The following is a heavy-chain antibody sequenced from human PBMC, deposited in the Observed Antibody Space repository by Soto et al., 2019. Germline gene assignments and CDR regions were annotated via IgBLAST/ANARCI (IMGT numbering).Heavy chain of an antibody. CDR3: GRAKKESGSYFGVY. V-gene: IGHV1-18*01. CDR1: GYTFSNYG. CDR2: ISDYNVDT. Sequence: QVQLLQSGTEVKKHGASVKVSCKASGYTFSNYGISWVRQAPGQGLEWMGWISDYNVDTHYAQQFQGSVTMSKDTSTSSAYGELRSLSSDATAVYYCGRAKKESGSYFGVYWGQGTLVTVSS. J-gene: IGHJ4*02. D-gene: IGHD3-10*01.